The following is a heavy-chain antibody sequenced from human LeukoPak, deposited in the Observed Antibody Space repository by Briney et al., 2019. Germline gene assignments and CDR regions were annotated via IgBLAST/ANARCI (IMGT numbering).Heavy chain of an antibody. CDR1: GFTFSSYE. V-gene: IGHV3-48*03. CDR2: ISSSGSTI. CDR3: ARSSGWYG. Sequence: RGSPRLSCAASGFTFSSYEMNWVCQAPGKGLEWISYISSSGSTIYYADSVKGRFTISRDNAKNSLYLQMNSLRAEDTAVYYCARSSGWYGWGRAIVVTVSS. J-gene: IGHJ4*02. D-gene: IGHD6-19*01.